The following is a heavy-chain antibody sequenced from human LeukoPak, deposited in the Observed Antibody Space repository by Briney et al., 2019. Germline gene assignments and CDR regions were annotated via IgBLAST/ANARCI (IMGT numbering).Heavy chain of an antibody. CDR2: ISAYNGNT. CDR1: GGTFSSYA. V-gene: IGHV1-18*01. J-gene: IGHJ5*02. Sequence: ASVKVSCKASGGTFSSYAISWVRQAPGQGLEWMGWISAYNGNTNYAQKLQGRVTMTTDTSTSTAYMELRSLRSDDTAVYYCARDFGGNLEWLLHNWFDPWGQGTLVTVSS. D-gene: IGHD3-3*01. CDR3: ARDFGGNLEWLLHNWFDP.